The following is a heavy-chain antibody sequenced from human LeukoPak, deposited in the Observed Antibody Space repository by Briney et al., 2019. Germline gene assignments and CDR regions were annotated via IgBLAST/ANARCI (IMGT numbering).Heavy chain of an antibody. CDR2: IYHSGST. Sequence: PSETLSLTCTVSGYSISSGYYWGWIRQPPGKGLEWIGSIYHSGSTYYNPSLKSRVTISVDTSKNQFSLKLSSVTAADTGVYYCARTEESGYSYGYFGYYYYMDVWGKGTTVTVSS. J-gene: IGHJ6*03. D-gene: IGHD5-18*01. CDR3: ARTEESGYSYGYFGYYYYMDV. CDR1: GYSISSGYY. V-gene: IGHV4-38-2*02.